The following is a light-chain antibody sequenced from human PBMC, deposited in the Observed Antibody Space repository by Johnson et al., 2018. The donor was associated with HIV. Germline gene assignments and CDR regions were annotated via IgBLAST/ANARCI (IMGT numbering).Light chain of an antibody. CDR1: RSNIGNNY. Sequence: QSILTQPPSVSAAPGQRVTISCSGGRSNIGNNYVSWYQQFPGAAPKLLIYDNDQRPSGIADRFSGSKSGTSATLGITGLQTGDEADYYCGTWDSSLNVFGTGTKVTVL. CDR3: GTWDSSLNV. J-gene: IGLJ1*01. V-gene: IGLV1-51*01. CDR2: DND.